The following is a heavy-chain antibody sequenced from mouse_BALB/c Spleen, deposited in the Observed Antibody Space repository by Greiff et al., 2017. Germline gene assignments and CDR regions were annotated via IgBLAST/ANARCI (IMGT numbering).Heavy chain of an antibody. V-gene: IGHV5-6-4*01. CDR1: GFTFSSYT. CDR3: TRDRAYYRYDGAWFAY. D-gene: IGHD2-14*01. Sequence: VQLKESGGGLVKPGGSLKLSCAASGFTFSSYTMSWVRQTPEKRLEWVATISSGGSYTYYPDSVKGRFTISRDNAKNTLYLQMSSLKSEDTAMYDGTRDRAYYRYDGAWFAYWGQGTLVTVSA. J-gene: IGHJ3*01. CDR2: ISSGGSYT.